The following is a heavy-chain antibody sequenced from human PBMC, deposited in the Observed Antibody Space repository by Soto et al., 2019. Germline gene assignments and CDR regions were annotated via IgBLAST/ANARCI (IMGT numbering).Heavy chain of an antibody. V-gene: IGHV1-3*01. J-gene: IGHJ5*02. D-gene: IGHD3-22*01. CDR2: INAGNGNT. Sequence: ASVKVSCQASGYTFTSYAMHWVRQAPGQRLEWMGWINAGNGNTKYSQKVQGRVTITRDTAASTAYMELSSLRSEDTAVYYCARERYYFDSSCYYNWFDPLVQGTLVTVSS. CDR1: GYTFTSYA. CDR3: ARERYYFDSSCYYNWFDP.